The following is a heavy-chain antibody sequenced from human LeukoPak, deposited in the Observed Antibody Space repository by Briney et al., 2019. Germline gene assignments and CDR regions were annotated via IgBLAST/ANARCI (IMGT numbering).Heavy chain of an antibody. Sequence: SETLSLTCGVSGGSLRDYFWNWIRQPPGKGLEWIGEISYSGITNSKSSLKSRVTVSIDTSKNQFSPKLTSVTAADTAVYFCARADVNYGSYSGFLDNWGQGSLVTVSS. CDR2: ISYSGIT. J-gene: IGHJ4*02. CDR3: ARADVNYGSYSGFLDN. CDR1: GGSLRDYF. V-gene: IGHV4-34*01. D-gene: IGHD5-12*01.